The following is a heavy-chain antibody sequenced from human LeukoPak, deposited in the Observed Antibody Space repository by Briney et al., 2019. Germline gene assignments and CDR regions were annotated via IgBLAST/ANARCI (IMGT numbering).Heavy chain of an antibody. V-gene: IGHV3-20*04. D-gene: IGHD4-11*01. Sequence: SGGSLRLSCAASGFTFDDYGTSWVRQAPGKGLEWVSGINWNGGSTGYADSVKGRFTISRDNAKNSLYLQMNSLRAEDTAVYYCSRSNLDGDYGNFRPFDYWGQGTLVAVSS. CDR3: SRSNLDGDYGNFRPFDY. CDR1: GFTFDDYG. J-gene: IGHJ4*02. CDR2: INWNGGST.